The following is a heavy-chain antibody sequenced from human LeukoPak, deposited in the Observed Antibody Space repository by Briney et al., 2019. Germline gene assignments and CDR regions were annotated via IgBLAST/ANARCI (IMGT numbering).Heavy chain of an antibody. CDR1: GYTFTGYY. CDR2: INPNSGGT. V-gene: IGHV1-2*02. D-gene: IGHD3-9*01. Sequence: ASVKVSCKASGYTFTGYYKHWVRQAPGQGLEWMGWINPNSGGTNYAQKFQGRVTMTRDTSISTAYMELSRLRSDDTAVYYCARSTGSPYDILTDYYYYGMDVWGQGTTVTVSS. J-gene: IGHJ6*02. CDR3: ARSTGSPYDILTDYYYYGMDV.